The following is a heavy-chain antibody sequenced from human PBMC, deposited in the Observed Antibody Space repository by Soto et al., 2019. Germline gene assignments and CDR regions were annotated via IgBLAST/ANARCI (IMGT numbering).Heavy chain of an antibody. CDR1: GFTFGDYA. CDR3: TKVVPRRTYDFWRGYSVGAFDI. Sequence: PGGSLRLSCTASGFTFGDYAMSWVRQAPGKGLEWVGFIRSKAYGGTTEYAASVKGRFTISRDDSKSIAYLQMNSLKTEDTAVYYCTKVVPRRTYDFWRGYSVGAFDIWRQGTSVTVSS. V-gene: IGHV3-49*04. J-gene: IGHJ3*02. D-gene: IGHD3-3*01. CDR2: IRSKAYGGTT.